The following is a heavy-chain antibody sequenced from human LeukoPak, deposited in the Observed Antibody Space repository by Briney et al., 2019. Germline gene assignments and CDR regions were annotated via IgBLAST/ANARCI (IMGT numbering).Heavy chain of an antibody. CDR1: GFTFSGYW. V-gene: IGHV3-7*01. Sequence: PGGSLRLSCAASGFTFSGYWMSWVRQAPGKGLEWVANIKQDGSEKYYVDSVKGRFTISRDNAKNSLYLQMNSLRAEDTAVYYCARVWPRTADYWGQGTLVTVSS. CDR2: IKQDGSEK. J-gene: IGHJ4*02. CDR3: ARVWPRTADY. D-gene: IGHD1-14*01.